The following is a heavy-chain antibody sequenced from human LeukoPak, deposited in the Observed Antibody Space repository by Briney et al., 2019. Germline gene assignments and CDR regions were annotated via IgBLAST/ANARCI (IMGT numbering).Heavy chain of an antibody. J-gene: IGHJ4*02. Sequence: GGSLRLSCAASGFTLSDYAMYWVRQAPEKGLVWVSRFTADGSSTIYADSVVGRFTVSRDIAKNTLYLQMYSLRAEDTAVYYCARAQMGTPTDCWGQGTLVTVSS. CDR3: ARAQMGTPTDC. V-gene: IGHV3-74*01. D-gene: IGHD1-14*01. CDR1: GFTLSDYA. CDR2: FTADGSST.